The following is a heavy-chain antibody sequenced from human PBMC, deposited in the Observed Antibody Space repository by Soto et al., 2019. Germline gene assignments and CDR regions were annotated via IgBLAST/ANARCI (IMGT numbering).Heavy chain of an antibody. D-gene: IGHD3-16*02. CDR1: GFTFSSYA. V-gene: IGHV3-23*01. J-gene: IGHJ4*02. Sequence: GGSLRLSCAASGFTFSSYAMSWVRQAPGKGLEWVSAISGSGGSTYYADSVKGRFTISRDNSKNTLYLQMNSLRAEDTAVYYCAKDLAGRPPGTTFTFGGVIVMNPWDYWGQGTLVTVSS. CDR2: ISGSGGST. CDR3: AKDLAGRPPGTTFTFGGVIVMNPWDY.